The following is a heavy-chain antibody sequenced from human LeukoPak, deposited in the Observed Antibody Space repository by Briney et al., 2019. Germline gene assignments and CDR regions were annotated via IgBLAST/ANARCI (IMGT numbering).Heavy chain of an antibody. D-gene: IGHD2-15*01. Sequence: GASVKVSCKASGYTFTGNGITWVRQAPGQGLEWMGWISGYNGNTVYAQMFQGRVTMTTDTSTSTAYMELRSLRSDDTAVYYCARAVFGGGSPALMDVWGQGTTVTVSS. CDR2: ISGYNGNT. CDR1: GYTFTGNG. CDR3: ARAVFGGGSPALMDV. V-gene: IGHV1-18*01. J-gene: IGHJ6*02.